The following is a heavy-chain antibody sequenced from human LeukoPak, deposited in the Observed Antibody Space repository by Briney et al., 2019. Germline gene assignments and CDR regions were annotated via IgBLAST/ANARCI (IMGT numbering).Heavy chain of an antibody. J-gene: IGHJ3*02. Sequence: PGGSLRLSCAASGFTFSTYAMHWVRQAPGKGLEGVAVISYDGSNEYYLDSVKGRFTISRDNSKDTLYLQMNSLRAEDTAVYYCARPYYYDSSGYYSDAFHIWGQGTMVTVSS. D-gene: IGHD3-22*01. CDR2: ISYDGSNE. V-gene: IGHV3-30*04. CDR1: GFTFSTYA. CDR3: ARPYYYDSSGYYSDAFHI.